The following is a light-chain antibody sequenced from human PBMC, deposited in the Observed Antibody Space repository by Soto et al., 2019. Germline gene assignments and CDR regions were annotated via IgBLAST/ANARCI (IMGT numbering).Light chain of an antibody. CDR1: QSVRSNY. CDR3: QHYGSSAYT. Sequence: EFVLTQSSGTLSLSPGERATLSCRASQSVRSNYLAWYQQKPGQSPRLLIYGASNRATGIPDRFSGSGSGTDFTLTISRLEPEDFAVFYCQHYGSSAYTFGQGTTLEIK. V-gene: IGKV3-20*01. J-gene: IGKJ2*01. CDR2: GAS.